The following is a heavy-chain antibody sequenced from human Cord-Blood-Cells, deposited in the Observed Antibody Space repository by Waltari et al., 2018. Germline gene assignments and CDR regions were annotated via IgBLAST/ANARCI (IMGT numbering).Heavy chain of an antibody. D-gene: IGHD5-12*01. V-gene: IGHV4-39*01. J-gene: IGHJ3*02. CDR1: GGSISSSSYY. CDR3: ARHSLSGYDAFDI. Sequence: QLQLQESGPGLVKPSETLSLTCTVSGGSISSSSYYWGWNRQPPGKGLEWIGSIYYSGSTYYNPSLKSRVTISVDTSKNQFSLKLSSVTAADTAVYYCARHSLSGYDAFDIWGQGTMVTVSS. CDR2: IYYSGST.